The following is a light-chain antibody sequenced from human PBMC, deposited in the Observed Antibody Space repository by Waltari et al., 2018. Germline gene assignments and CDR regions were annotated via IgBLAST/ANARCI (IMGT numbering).Light chain of an antibody. Sequence: EIVLTQSPGTLSLSPGERATLSCRASQRVRGSLAWYQQKAGQAPRPLIYGASSRATGIPDRFSGSGSGTDFSLTISRLEPEDFAVYYCQHYVRLPATFGQGTKVEI. J-gene: IGKJ1*01. CDR3: QHYVRLPAT. V-gene: IGKV3-20*01. CDR1: QRVRGS. CDR2: GAS.